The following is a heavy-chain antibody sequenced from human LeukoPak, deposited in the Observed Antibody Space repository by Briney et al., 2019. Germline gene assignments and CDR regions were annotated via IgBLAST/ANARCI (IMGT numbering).Heavy chain of an antibody. J-gene: IGHJ4*02. CDR3: AKDLDDSSGYYYPGFDY. Sequence: GGSLRLSCAASGFTFSSYGMHWVRQAPGKGLEWVAVISYDGSNKYYADSVKGRFTISRDNSKNTLYLQMNSLRAEDTAVYYRAKDLDDSSGYYYPGFDYWGQGTLVTVSS. CDR2: ISYDGSNK. V-gene: IGHV3-30*18. D-gene: IGHD3-22*01. CDR1: GFTFSSYG.